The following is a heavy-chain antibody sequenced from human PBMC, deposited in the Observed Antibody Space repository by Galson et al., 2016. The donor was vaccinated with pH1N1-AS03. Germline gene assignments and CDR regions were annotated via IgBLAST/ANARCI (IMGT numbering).Heavy chain of an antibody. J-gene: IGHJ4*02. CDR1: GASISSGSYY. Sequence: TLSLTCTVSGASISSGSYYWSWIRQPAGKGLECIGRIYTSGSTYYNPSLNSRVTISVDTSKNQFSLKLSSLTAADTAMYYCARFTMGAFDYWGQGTLVTVSS. CDR2: IYTSGST. V-gene: IGHV4-61*02. D-gene: IGHD3-3*01. CDR3: ARFTMGAFDY.